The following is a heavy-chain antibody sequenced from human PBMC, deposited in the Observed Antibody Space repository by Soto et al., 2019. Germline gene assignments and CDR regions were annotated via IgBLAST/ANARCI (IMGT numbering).Heavy chain of an antibody. CDR3: TTDGGVSEYPLFWA. CDR1: GITFTNAW. J-gene: IGHJ5*02. D-gene: IGHD2-8*02. Sequence: EVQLVESGGGLVKPGESLRLSCVASGITFTNAWMGWVRQAPGKGLEWIGRLKSRRAGGTSDYAAPVKGRFTISKDESKNPLYLQMNSLKTEDTAVYHCTTDGGVSEYPLFWAWGQGAQVTVSS. CDR2: LKSRRAGGTS. V-gene: IGHV3-15*01.